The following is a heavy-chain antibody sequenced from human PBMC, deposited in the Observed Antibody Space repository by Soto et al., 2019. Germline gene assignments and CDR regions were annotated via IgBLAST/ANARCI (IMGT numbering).Heavy chain of an antibody. D-gene: IGHD7-27*01. CDR2: IWYDGSNK. Sequence: QVQLVESGGGVVQPGRSLTLSCAASGFTFNSYGMHWVRQAPGKGLEWVAVIWYDGSNKYYGDSVKGRFTISRDNSKNTLYLQMNSLRAEDTAVYYCARDRPNSGFDYWGQGTLVTVSS. CDR3: ARDRPNSGFDY. V-gene: IGHV3-33*01. J-gene: IGHJ4*02. CDR1: GFTFNSYG.